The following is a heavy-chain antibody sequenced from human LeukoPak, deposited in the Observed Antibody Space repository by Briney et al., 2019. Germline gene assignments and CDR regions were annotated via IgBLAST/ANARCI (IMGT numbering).Heavy chain of an antibody. V-gene: IGHV4-59*01. CDR2: IYNSGST. CDR1: GGSISSYY. CDR3: ARALRLWGGNSGIAFDI. D-gene: IGHD4-23*01. Sequence: SETLSLTCTVSGGSISSYYWSWIRQPPGKGLEWIGYIYNSGSTNYNHSLKSRVTISEDMSNNQFSLKLSSVTAADTAVYYCARALRLWGGNSGIAFDIWGQRTMLTVSS. J-gene: IGHJ3*02.